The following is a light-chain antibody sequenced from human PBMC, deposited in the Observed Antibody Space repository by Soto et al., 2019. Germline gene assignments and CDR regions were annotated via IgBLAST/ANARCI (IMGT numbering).Light chain of an antibody. J-gene: IGLJ3*02. V-gene: IGLV2-14*01. CDR2: EVS. CDR1: SSDIGNSNY. Sequence: QSALTLPASVSGSPGQSITISCTGTSSDIGNSNYVSWYQQHPGKAPKLVIYEVSNRPSGLSNRFSGSKSGNTASLIISGLQAEDEANYYCLSYTISNSWVFGGGTKLTVL. CDR3: LSYTISNSWV.